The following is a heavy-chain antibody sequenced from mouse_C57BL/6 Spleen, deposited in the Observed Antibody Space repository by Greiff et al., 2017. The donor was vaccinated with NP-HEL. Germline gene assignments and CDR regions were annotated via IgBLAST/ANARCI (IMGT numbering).Heavy chain of an antibody. Sequence: VQLQQSGPELVKPGASVKISCKASGYTFTDYYMNWVKQSHGKSLEWIGDINPNNGGTSYNQKFKGKATLTVDKSSSTAYMELRSLTSEDSAVYYCARSGYYGSTADWYYDVWGTGTTVTVSS. V-gene: IGHV1-26*01. CDR2: INPNNGGT. J-gene: IGHJ1*03. CDR3: ARSGYYGSTADWYYDV. D-gene: IGHD1-1*01. CDR1: GYTFTDYY.